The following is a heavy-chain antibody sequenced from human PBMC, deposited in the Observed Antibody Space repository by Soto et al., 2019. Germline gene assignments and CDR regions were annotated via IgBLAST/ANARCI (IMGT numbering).Heavy chain of an antibody. Sequence: SETLSLTCTVSGGSINSYYWSWIRQPPGKGVEWIGYIYYSGSTNYNPSLKSRATISVDTSKNQFTLKLSSVTAADTAVYYCARVPWQWLGGYAFDIWGQGTMVTVSS. CDR2: IYYSGST. CDR1: GGSINSYY. J-gene: IGHJ3*02. CDR3: ARVPWQWLGGYAFDI. D-gene: IGHD6-19*01. V-gene: IGHV4-59*01.